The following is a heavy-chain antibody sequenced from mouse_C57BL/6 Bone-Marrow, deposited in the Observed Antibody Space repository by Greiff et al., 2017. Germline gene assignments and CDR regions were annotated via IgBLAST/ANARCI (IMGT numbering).Heavy chain of an antibody. J-gene: IGHJ3*01. CDR3: AREEIYYDYGFAY. CDR2: IDPSDSYT. V-gene: IGHV1-69*01. D-gene: IGHD2-4*01. CDR1: GYTFTSYW. Sequence: QVQLQQPGAELVMPGASVKLSCKASGYTFTSYWMHWVKQRPGPGLEWIGEIDPSDSYTNYNQKFKGKSTLTVDKSSSTAYMQLSSLTSEDSAVYYCAREEIYYDYGFAYWGQGTLVTVSA.